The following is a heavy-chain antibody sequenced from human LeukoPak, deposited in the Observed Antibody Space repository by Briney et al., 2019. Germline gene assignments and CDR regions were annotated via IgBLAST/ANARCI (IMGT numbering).Heavy chain of an antibody. CDR2: IIPIFGTA. D-gene: IGHD3-9*01. Sequence: GASVKVSCKASGGTFSSYAISWVRQAPGQGLEWMGGIIPIFGTANYAQKFQGRVTITADESTSTAYMELSSLKSEDTAVYYCARLFLRYFDSWGQGTLVTVSS. J-gene: IGHJ4*02. V-gene: IGHV1-69*13. CDR1: GGTFSSYA. CDR3: ARLFLRYFDS.